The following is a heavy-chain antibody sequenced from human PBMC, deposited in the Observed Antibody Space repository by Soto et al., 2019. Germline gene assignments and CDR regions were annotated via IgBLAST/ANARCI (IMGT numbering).Heavy chain of an antibody. CDR2: ISYDGSNK. V-gene: IGHV3-30-3*01. CDR1: GFTFSSYA. CDR3: ARAPIVVVIPYYFDY. J-gene: IGHJ4*02. Sequence: AGSLRLSCPASGFTFSSYAMHWVRQAPGKGLEWVAVISYDGSNKYYEDSVKGRFTISRDNSKNTLYLQMNSLRAEDTAVYYCARAPIVVVIPYYFDYWGQGTLVTVSS. D-gene: IGHD3-22*01.